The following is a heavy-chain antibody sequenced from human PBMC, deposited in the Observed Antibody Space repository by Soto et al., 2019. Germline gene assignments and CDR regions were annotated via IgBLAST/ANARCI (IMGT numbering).Heavy chain of an antibody. CDR2: IYYSGST. V-gene: IGHV4-30-4*01. Sequence: GSIVSLGCYRSIKRQPPGKGLEWIGYIYYSGSTYYNPSLKSRVTISVDTSKNQFSLKLSSVTAADTAVYYCARRFGYGSGSYAWFDPWGQGTLVTVPQ. CDR1: GSIVSLGCY. J-gene: IGHJ5*02. CDR3: ARRFGYGSGSYAWFDP. D-gene: IGHD3-10*01.